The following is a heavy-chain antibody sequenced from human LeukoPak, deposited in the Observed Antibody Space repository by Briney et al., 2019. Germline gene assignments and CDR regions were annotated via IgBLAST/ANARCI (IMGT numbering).Heavy chain of an antibody. D-gene: IGHD3-10*01. CDR2: MNPNSGNT. V-gene: IGHV1-8*03. J-gene: IGHJ4*02. Sequence: ASVKVSCKASGYTFTSYDINWVRQAPGQGLEWMGWMNPNSGNTGYAQKFQGRVTITRNTSISTAYMELSSLRSEDTAVYYCARGRGTMVRGAKRYYFDYWGQGTLVTVSS. CDR3: ARGRGTMVRGAKRYYFDY. CDR1: GYTFTSYD.